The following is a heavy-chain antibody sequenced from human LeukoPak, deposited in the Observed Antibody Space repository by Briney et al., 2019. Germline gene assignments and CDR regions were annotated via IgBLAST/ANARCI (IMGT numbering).Heavy chain of an antibody. V-gene: IGHV4-34*01. Sequence: SETLSLTCAVYGESFSGYYWNWIRQPPGKGLGWIGEITHSGSTNYSPSLKSRVTISVDMSKNHFSLKMNSLTAADTAVYCCARGPYFEYWGQGTLVTVSS. CDR3: ARGPYFEY. CDR2: ITHSGST. J-gene: IGHJ4*02. CDR1: GESFSGYY.